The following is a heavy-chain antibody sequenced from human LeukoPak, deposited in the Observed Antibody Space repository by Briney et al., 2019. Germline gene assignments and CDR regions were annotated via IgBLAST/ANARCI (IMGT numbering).Heavy chain of an antibody. Sequence: KGLEWVSSISSSSSYIHYADSVKGRFTISRDNAKNSLYLQMNSLRAEDTAVYYCARVGGGYWGQGTLVTVSS. J-gene: IGHJ4*02. V-gene: IGHV3-21*01. D-gene: IGHD3-16*01. CDR3: ARVGGGY. CDR2: ISSSSSYI.